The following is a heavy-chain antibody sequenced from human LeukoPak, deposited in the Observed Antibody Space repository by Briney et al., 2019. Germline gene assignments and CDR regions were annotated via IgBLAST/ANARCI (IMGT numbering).Heavy chain of an antibody. CDR2: ISYDGTNK. CDR3: VRGFHYGLDV. V-gene: IGHV3-30-3*01. D-gene: IGHD3-10*01. J-gene: IGHJ6*02. Sequence: PGGSLRLSCATSGFTFSSYTMHWVRQAPGKGLEWVAVISYDGTNKYYADSVKGRFTISRDNAKNSLSLEMNSPRAEDTAVYYCVRGFHYGLDVWGQGTTVTVSS. CDR1: GFTFSSYT.